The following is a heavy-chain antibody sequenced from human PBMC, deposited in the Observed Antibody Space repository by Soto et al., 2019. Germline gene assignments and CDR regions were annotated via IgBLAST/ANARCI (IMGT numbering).Heavy chain of an antibody. CDR2: IYSGGTT. CDR1: GFSVSINY. D-gene: IGHD4-17*01. Sequence: ELQLVESGGGLVQPGGSLRLSCAASGFSVSINYVNWVRQAPGKGLEWVSVIYSGGTTHYADSVEGRFTISRDTSKNTLYLQMNSLRVEDTAGYYCAGDSTDGDFVDAFDVWGQGTMVTVSS. J-gene: IGHJ3*01. CDR3: AGDSTDGDFVDAFDV. V-gene: IGHV3-66*01.